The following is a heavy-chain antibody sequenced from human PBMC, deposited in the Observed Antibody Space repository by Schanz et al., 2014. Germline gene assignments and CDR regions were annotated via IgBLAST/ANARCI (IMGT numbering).Heavy chain of an antibody. CDR2: IYHSGST. CDR1: GGSVSSGGDY. Sequence: QVQLQESGPGLVKPSGTLSLTCTVSGGSVSSGGDYWSWVRQPAGKGLEWIGEIYHSGSTNYNPSLKSRVTISVDKPKKQFSLKVTSMTAADTAVYYCARGHHPHGITVAARGFDPWGQGTLVTVSS. D-gene: IGHD6-19*01. V-gene: IGHV4-61*10. J-gene: IGHJ5*02. CDR3: ARGHHPHGITVAARGFDP.